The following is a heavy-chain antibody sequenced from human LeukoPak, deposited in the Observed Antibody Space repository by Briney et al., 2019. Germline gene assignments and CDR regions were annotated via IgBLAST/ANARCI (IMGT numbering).Heavy chain of an antibody. CDR3: ASTSGWSDWYFDL. D-gene: IGHD6-19*01. CDR1: GFTVSSNY. V-gene: IGHV3-53*01. Sequence: SGGSLRLSCEASGFTVSSNYMSSVRQAPGKGLEWVSIIYSGDRTYCADSVKGRFTISRDNSKNTLYLQMNSLRAEDTAVYYCASTSGWSDWYFDLWGRGTLVTVSS. CDR2: IYSGDRT. J-gene: IGHJ2*01.